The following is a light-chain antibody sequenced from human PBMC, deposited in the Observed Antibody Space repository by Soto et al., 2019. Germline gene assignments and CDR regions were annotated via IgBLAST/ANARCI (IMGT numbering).Light chain of an antibody. CDR1: SSDVGSYNL. V-gene: IGLV2-23*01. Sequence: QSVLTQPASVSGSPGQSITISCTGISSDVGSYNLVSWYQQHPGKAPKVMIYEGSERPSGVSSRFSGSQSGNTASLTISGLQAEDEADYYCCSYAGGSALNYVFGTGTKSPS. CDR2: EGS. CDR3: CSYAGGSALNYV. J-gene: IGLJ1*01.